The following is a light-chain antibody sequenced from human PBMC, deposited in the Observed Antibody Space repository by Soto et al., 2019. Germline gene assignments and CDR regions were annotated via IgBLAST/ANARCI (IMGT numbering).Light chain of an antibody. CDR1: QAITND. J-gene: IGKJ1*01. CDR2: AAS. CDR3: LQDYNYPRT. Sequence: AIQMTPSPSSLSASVGDRVTITCRASQAITNDLGWFQQKPGKAPKLLIYAASHLQSGGPSRFSGSGSDTDFTLTISSLQPEDFATYYCLQDYNYPRTCGQGTKVDIK. V-gene: IGKV1-6*01.